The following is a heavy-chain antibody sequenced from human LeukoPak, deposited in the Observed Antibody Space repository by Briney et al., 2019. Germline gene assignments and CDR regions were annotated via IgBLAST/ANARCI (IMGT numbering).Heavy chain of an antibody. J-gene: IGHJ4*02. D-gene: IGHD6-13*01. CDR1: GGSISSGGYY. CDR3: ARGIAGHFDY. V-gene: IGHV4-30-2*01. CDR2: IYHSGST. Sequence: SETLSLTCTVSGGSISSGGYYWSWIRQPPGKGLEWIGYIYHSGSTYYNPSLKSRVTISVDRSKNQFSLKLSSVTAADTAVYYCARGIAGHFDYWGQGTLVTVSS.